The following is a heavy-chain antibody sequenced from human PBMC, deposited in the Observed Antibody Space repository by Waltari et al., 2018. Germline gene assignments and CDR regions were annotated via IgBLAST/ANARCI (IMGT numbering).Heavy chain of an antibody. J-gene: IGHJ6*02. CDR1: GGSISSSSYY. Sequence: QLQLQESGPGLVKPSETLSLPCTVSGGSISSSSYYWGWFRQPPGTGLEWIGSIYYSGSTDHNPSTKVPGTISVDTSKNQFSLKLGAVTAAETAVYYCASIAGAGTGIYYGMDVWGQGTTVTVSS. D-gene: IGHD6-19*01. CDR3: ASIAGAGTGIYYGMDV. V-gene: IGHV4-39*01. CDR2: IYYSGST.